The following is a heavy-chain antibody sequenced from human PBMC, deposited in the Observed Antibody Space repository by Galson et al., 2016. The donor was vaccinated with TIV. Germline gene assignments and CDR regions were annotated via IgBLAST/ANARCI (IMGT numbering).Heavy chain of an antibody. CDR1: GYTFSTYG. CDR3: ARDRGSMTMRLVVDYDYGMDV. Sequence: SVKVSCKASGYTFSTYGSSWVRRAPGQGLEWMGWFSGHSGNTDYARKFQGRLVMTTDTSTGTAFMEVRRLTSDDTAVYYCARDRGSMTMRLVVDYDYGMDVWGQGTTVTVSS. V-gene: IGHV1-18*04. D-gene: IGHD3-22*01. CDR2: FSGHSGNT. J-gene: IGHJ6*02.